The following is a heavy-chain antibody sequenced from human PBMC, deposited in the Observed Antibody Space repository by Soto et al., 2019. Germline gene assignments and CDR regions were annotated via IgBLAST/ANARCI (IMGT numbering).Heavy chain of an antibody. CDR2: INHSGNT. V-gene: IGHV4-34*01. Sequence: QVQLQLWGAGLLKPSESLSLTCAVYGGSFSDFYWTWIRQLPGKGLEWIGEINHSGNTNYNPSLQSRVAISVDPSKNQFSLYLGSVTAADTAVYYCGPRGAVADPRGYWGQGTLVTVSS. CDR1: GGSFSDFY. J-gene: IGHJ4*02. CDR3: GPRGAVADPRGY. D-gene: IGHD6-19*01.